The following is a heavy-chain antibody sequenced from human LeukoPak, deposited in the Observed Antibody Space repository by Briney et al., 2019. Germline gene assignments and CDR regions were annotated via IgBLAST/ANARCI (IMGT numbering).Heavy chain of an antibody. D-gene: IGHD5-18*01. J-gene: IGHJ6*03. CDR2: INSDGSST. Sequence: GGSLRLSCAASGFTFSSYWMHWVRQAPGKGLVWVSRINSDGSSTSYADSVKGRFTISRDNAKNTLYLQMNSLRAEDTAVYYCAREGCSYGYYYYYYMDVWGKGTTVTVSS. V-gene: IGHV3-74*01. CDR3: AREGCSYGYYYYYYMDV. CDR1: GFTFSSYW.